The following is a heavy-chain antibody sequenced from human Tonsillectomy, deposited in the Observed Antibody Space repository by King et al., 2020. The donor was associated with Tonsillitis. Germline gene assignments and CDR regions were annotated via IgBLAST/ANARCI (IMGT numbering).Heavy chain of an antibody. V-gene: IGHV3-48*01. CDR2: ISVSSGNEI. CDR1: GFTFSSYS. Sequence: VQLVESGGGLVQPGGSLRLSCAASGFTFSSYSMNWVRQAPGKGLEWVSYISVSSGNEIWYADSVKGRFTISRDDARNSVYLHMNSLRAEDTAVFYCARDKDWAFDNWGQGTPVTVSS. J-gene: IGHJ4*02. D-gene: IGHD3-9*01. CDR3: ARDKDWAFDN.